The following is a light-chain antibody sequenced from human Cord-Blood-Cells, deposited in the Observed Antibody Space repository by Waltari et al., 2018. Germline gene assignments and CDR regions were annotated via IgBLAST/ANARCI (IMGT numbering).Light chain of an antibody. CDR3: QQYNSYWT. Sequence: DIQMIQSPSPLSASVGDRVTITCRDSQSISSWLAWYQHKPGKAPKLLIYRASSLESGVPSMFSGSGSGTEFPLTISILQPDDFAAYYCQQYNSYWTFGQGTKVEIK. CDR1: QSISSW. J-gene: IGKJ1*01. V-gene: IGKV1-5*03. CDR2: RAS.